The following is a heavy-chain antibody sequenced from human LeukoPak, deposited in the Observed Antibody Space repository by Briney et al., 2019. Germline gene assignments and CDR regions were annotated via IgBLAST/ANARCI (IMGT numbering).Heavy chain of an antibody. CDR2: IYYSGST. CDR3: ARARFALGAYFDY. Sequence: SETLSLTCTVSGGSISSHYWSWIRQPPGRGLEWIGYIYYSGSTNYNPSLKSRVTISVDTSKNQFSLKLSSVTAADTAVYHCARARFALGAYFDYWGQGTLVTVSS. J-gene: IGHJ4*02. D-gene: IGHD3-16*01. CDR1: GGSISSHY. V-gene: IGHV4-59*11.